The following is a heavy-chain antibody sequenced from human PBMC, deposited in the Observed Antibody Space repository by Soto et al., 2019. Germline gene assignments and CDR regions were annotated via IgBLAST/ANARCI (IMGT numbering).Heavy chain of an antibody. V-gene: IGHV1-69*13. J-gene: IGHJ4*02. CDR1: GGTFSSYA. CDR3: ASQKGIVAVANLDY. CDR2: IIPIFGTA. Sequence: SVKVSCKASGGTFSSYAISWVRQAPGQGLEWMGGIIPIFGTANYAQKFQGRVTITADESTSTAYMELSSLRSEDTAVYYCASQKGIVAVANLDYWGQGTLVTAPQ. D-gene: IGHD6-19*01.